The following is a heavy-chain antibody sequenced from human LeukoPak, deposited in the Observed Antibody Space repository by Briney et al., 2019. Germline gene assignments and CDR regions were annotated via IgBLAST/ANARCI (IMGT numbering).Heavy chain of an antibody. J-gene: IGHJ4*02. CDR2: IYTSGST. CDR1: GFTFSIYA. Sequence: GSLRLSCAASGFTFSIYAMSWIRQPAGKGLEWIGRIYTSGSTNYNPSLKSRVTMSVDTSKNQFSLKLSSVTAADTAVYYCARDWRESFDYWGQGTLVTVSS. CDR3: ARDWRESFDY. V-gene: IGHV4-4*07.